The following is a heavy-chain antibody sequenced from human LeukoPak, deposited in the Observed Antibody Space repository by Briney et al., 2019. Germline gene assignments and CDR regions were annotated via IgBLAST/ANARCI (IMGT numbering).Heavy chain of an antibody. CDR3: AKDYHYDSSGYRRYYYYYMDV. Sequence: SQTLSLTCAISGDSVSSNSAAWNWIRQSPSRGLEWLGRTYYRSKWYNDYAVSVKSRITINPDTSKNQFSLQLNSVTPEDTAVYYCAKDYHYDSSGYRRYYYYYMDVWGKGTTVTISS. CDR1: GDSVSSNSAA. CDR2: TYYRSKWYN. J-gene: IGHJ6*03. D-gene: IGHD3-22*01. V-gene: IGHV6-1*01.